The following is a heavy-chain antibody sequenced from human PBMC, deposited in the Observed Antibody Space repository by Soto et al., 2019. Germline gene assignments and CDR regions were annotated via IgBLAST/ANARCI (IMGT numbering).Heavy chain of an antibody. D-gene: IGHD3-16*01. CDR1: GGLFSSFA. Sequence: SVKVSCKGSGGLFSSFAISWVRQAPGQGLEWMGGIIPVFGTTNYAQKFQGRVTITADESTNTAYMELSSLTSDDTAMYYCARGGGPYVWFNEFWGQGTQVTVTS. J-gene: IGHJ4*02. V-gene: IGHV1-69*13. CDR2: IIPVFGTT. CDR3: ARGGGPYVWFNEF.